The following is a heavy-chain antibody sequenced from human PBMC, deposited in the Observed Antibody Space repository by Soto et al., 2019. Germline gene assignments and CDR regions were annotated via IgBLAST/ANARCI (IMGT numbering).Heavy chain of an antibody. CDR3: AKPYIYYYDSSGPPGADVAFDI. D-gene: IGHD3-22*01. CDR2: ISYDGSNK. Sequence: QVQLVESGGGVVQPGRSLRLSCAASGFTFSSYGMHWVRQAPGKGLEWVAVISYDGSNKYYADSVKGRFTISRDNSKNTLYLQMNSLRAEDTAVYYCAKPYIYYYDSSGPPGADVAFDIWGQGTMVTVSS. V-gene: IGHV3-30*18. J-gene: IGHJ3*02. CDR1: GFTFSSYG.